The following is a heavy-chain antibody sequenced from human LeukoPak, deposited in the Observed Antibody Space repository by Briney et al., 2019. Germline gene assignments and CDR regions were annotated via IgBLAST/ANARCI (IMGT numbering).Heavy chain of an antibody. CDR3: VRPQTRGYNYGRLDY. J-gene: IGHJ4*02. CDR1: GFIVSSNF. Sequence: GGSLRLSCAASGFIVSSNFMSWVRQAPGKGLEWVSVLYSGGSTYYADSVKGRFTISGDNSKNTLYLQMNSLRPEDTAVYYCVRPQTRGYNYGRLDYWGQGTLVTVSS. CDR2: LYSGGST. V-gene: IGHV3-53*05. D-gene: IGHD5-18*01.